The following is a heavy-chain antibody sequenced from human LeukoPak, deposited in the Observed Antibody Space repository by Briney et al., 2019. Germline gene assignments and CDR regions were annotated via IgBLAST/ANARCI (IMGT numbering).Heavy chain of an antibody. J-gene: IGHJ3*02. CDR3: ARAVLGDYVWGSYPIDAFDI. V-gene: IGHV4-30-4*08. CDR2: IYYSGST. D-gene: IGHD3-16*02. CDR1: GGSISSGDYY. Sequence: SQTLSFTCTVSGGSISSGDYYWSWIRQPPGKGLEWIGYIYYSGSTYYNPSLKSRVTISVDTSKNQFSLKLSSVTAADTAVYYCARAVLGDYVWGSYPIDAFDIWGQGTMVTVSS.